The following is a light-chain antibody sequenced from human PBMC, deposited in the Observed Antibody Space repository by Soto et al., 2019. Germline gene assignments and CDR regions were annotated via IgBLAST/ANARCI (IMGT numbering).Light chain of an antibody. CDR1: NSDVGGYDD. CDR3: SSYKSSTTLGV. V-gene: IGLV2-14*01. J-gene: IGLJ3*02. CDR2: EVS. Sequence: QSALTQPASVSGSPGQSITISCTGTNSDVGGYDDVSWYQQHPGKAPKLMIYEVSHRPSGVSNRFSGSRSGNTASLTISGLQAEDEADYYCSSYKSSTTLGVFGGGTKLTVL.